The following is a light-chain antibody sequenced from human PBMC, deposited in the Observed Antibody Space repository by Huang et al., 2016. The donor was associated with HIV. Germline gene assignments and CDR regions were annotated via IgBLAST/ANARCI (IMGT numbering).Light chain of an antibody. J-gene: IGKJ5*01. Sequence: DILLTQSPSSLSASVGDRVTITCRASQNINTYLNWYQQKPGQAPNLLIHSASTLQTGVPSRCSGSGSGTDFTLTVNSLQPEDSATYYCQQGYSALITFGQGTRL. CDR3: QQGYSALIT. CDR1: QNINTY. V-gene: IGKV1-39*01. CDR2: SAS.